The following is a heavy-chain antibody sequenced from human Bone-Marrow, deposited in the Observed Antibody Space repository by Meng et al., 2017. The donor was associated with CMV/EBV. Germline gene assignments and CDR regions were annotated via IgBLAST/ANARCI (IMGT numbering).Heavy chain of an antibody. Sequence: GESLKISCAASGFTFSSYWMSWVRQAPGKGLEWVANIKQDGSEKYYVDSVKGRFTISRDNAKNSLYLQMNSLRAEDTAVYYCAREVEDWGEGYWGQGTLVPSPQ. D-gene: IGHD3-16*01. V-gene: IGHV3-7*01. J-gene: IGHJ4*02. CDR3: AREVEDWGEGY. CDR2: IKQDGSEK. CDR1: GFTFSSYW.